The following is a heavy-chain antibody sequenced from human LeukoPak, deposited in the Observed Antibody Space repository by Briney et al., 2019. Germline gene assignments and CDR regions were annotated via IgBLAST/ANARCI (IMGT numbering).Heavy chain of an antibody. V-gene: IGHV4-59*01. J-gene: IGHJ4*02. CDR2: IYYSGST. CDR1: GGSISSYY. D-gene: IGHD1-26*01. CDR3: ARGGSYLGHCDF. Sequence: PSETLSLTCTVSGGSISSYYWSWIRQPPGKGLEWIGYIYYSGSTNYNPSLKSRVTISVDTSKNQFSLKLSSVTAADTAVYYRARGGSYLGHCDFWGQGTLVTVSS.